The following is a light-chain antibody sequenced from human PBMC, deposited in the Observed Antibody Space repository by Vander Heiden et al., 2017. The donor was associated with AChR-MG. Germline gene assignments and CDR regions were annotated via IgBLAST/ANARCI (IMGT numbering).Light chain of an antibody. CDR1: SSDVGGYNS. CDR3: SSYADSNNLN. Sequence: QSALTQPPSASGSPGQSVTISCTGTSSDVGGYNSVSWYQLHPGKAPKLMIYEVNKRPSGVPDRFSGSKSGNTASLTVSGLQAKDEADYYCSSYADSNNLNFGGGTKLTVL. V-gene: IGLV2-8*01. J-gene: IGLJ2*01. CDR2: EVN.